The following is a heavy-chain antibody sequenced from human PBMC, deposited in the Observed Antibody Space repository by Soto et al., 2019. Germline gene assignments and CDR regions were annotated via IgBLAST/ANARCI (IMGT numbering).Heavy chain of an antibody. CDR3: ARGSGGSFRWFDP. D-gene: IGHD2-15*01. Sequence: SETLSLTCTGSGGSISSYYWSWIRQPPGEGREWIGDIYYSGSTNYNPSLKSRVTISVDTSKNQFSLKLSSVTAADTAVYYCARGSGGSFRWFDPWGQGTLVTVSS. CDR2: IYYSGST. CDR1: GGSISSYY. V-gene: IGHV4-59*01. J-gene: IGHJ5*02.